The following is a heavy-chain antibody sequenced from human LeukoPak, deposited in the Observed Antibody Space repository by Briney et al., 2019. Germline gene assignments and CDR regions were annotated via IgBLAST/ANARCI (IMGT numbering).Heavy chain of an antibody. CDR3: ARESSSWSFGWFDP. CDR1: GFTFSSYS. Sequence: GGSLRLSCAASGFTFSSYSMNWVRRAPGKGLEWVSSISSSSSYIYYADSVKGRFTISRDNAKNSLYLQMNSLRAEDTAVYYCARESSSWSFGWFDPWGQGTLVTVSS. CDR2: ISSSSSYI. D-gene: IGHD6-13*01. J-gene: IGHJ5*02. V-gene: IGHV3-21*01.